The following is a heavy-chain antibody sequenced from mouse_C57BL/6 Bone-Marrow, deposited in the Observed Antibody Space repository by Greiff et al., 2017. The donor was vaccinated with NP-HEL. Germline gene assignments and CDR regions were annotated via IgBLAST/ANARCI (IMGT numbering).Heavy chain of an antibody. CDR1: GYTFTSYW. Sequence: VQLQQPGAELVKPGASVKLSCKASGYTFTSYWMHWVKQRPGQGLEWIGMIHPNSGSTNYNEKFKSKATLTVVKSSSTAYMQLSSLTSEDSAVYYCARYSSYYFDYWGQGTTLTVSS. V-gene: IGHV1-64*01. CDR2: IHPNSGST. D-gene: IGHD1-3*01. J-gene: IGHJ2*01. CDR3: ARYSSYYFDY.